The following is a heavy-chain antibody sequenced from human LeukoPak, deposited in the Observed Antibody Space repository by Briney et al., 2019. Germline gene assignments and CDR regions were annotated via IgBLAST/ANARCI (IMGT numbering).Heavy chain of an antibody. CDR3: ARVFSQQLWAFDI. J-gene: IGHJ3*02. CDR1: GGSISSGGYY. CDR2: IYHSGST. D-gene: IGHD6-13*01. Sequence: PSETLSLTCTVSGGSISSGGYYWSWIRQPPGKGLEWIGYIYHSGSTYDNPSLKSRVTISVDRSKNQFSLKLSSVTAADTAVYYCARVFSQQLWAFDIWGQGTMVTVSS. V-gene: IGHV4-30-2*01.